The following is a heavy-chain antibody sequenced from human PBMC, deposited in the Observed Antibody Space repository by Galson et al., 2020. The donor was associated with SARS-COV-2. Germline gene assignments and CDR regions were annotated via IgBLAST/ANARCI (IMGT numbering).Heavy chain of an antibody. CDR2: IYYSGST. Sequence: SETLSLTCAVSGGSISSGGYSWTWIRQPPGKGLEWIGYIYYSGSTYYNPSLKSRVTISVDTSKNQFSLKLSSVTAADTAVYYCARDDYSNYAGGGYYGMDVWGQGTTVTVSS. CDR3: ARDDYSNYAGGGYYGMDV. J-gene: IGHJ6*02. CDR1: GGSISSGGYS. D-gene: IGHD4-4*01. V-gene: IGHV4-30-4*07.